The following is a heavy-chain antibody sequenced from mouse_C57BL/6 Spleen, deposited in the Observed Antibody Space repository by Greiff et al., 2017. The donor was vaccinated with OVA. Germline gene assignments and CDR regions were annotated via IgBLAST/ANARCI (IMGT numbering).Heavy chain of an antibody. J-gene: IGHJ3*01. Sequence: VQLQQPGAELVRPGSSVKLSCKASGYTFTSYWMDWVKQRPGQGLEWIGNIYPSDSETHYNQKFKDKATLTVDKSSSTAYMQLSSLTSEDSAVYYCARSPDYGSRGAWFAYWGQGTLVTVSA. CDR3: ARSPDYGSRGAWFAY. CDR2: IYPSDSET. D-gene: IGHD1-1*01. V-gene: IGHV1-61*01. CDR1: GYTFTSYW.